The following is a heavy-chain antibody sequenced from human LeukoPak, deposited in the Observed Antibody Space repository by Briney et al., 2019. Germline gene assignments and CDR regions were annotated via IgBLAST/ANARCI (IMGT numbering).Heavy chain of an antibody. J-gene: IGHJ3*02. CDR3: ARDAMIVDDASDI. V-gene: IGHV3-7*01. CDR2: IKQDGSEK. D-gene: IGHD3-22*01. Sequence: GGSLRLSCAASGFTFISYWMSWVRQAPGKGLEWVANIKQDGSEKYYVDSVKGRFTISRDNAKNSLYLQMNSLRAEDTAVHYCARDAMIVDDASDIWGQGTMVTVSS. CDR1: GFTFISYW.